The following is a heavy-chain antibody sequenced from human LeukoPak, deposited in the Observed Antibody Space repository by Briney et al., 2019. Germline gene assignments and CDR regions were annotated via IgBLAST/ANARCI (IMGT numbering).Heavy chain of an antibody. D-gene: IGHD1-14*01. CDR3: ARLNKPGWFDP. J-gene: IGHJ5*02. CDR2: IYYSGST. CDR1: GASISSYY. V-gene: IGHV4-59*08. Sequence: SETLSLTCTVSGASISSYYWNWIRQPPGKGLEWIGYIYYSGSTNYNPSLKSRVTISVDTSKKRFSLKLSSVTATDTAVYYCARLNKPGWFDPWGQGTLVTVSS.